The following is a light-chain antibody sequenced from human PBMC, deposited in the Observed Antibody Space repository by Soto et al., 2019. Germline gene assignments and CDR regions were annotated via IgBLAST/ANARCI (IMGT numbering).Light chain of an antibody. J-gene: IGKJ1*01. Sequence: DIQMTQSPSSLSASVGDRVTITCRASQSIASYLNWYQQQPGKAPKLLLYAASSLQGGVPSRFSGSGSGTDFTLTISSLQPEDCAIYYCQQSYSTPWTFGQGTKAEIK. CDR3: QQSYSTPWT. CDR2: AAS. CDR1: QSIASY. V-gene: IGKV1-39*01.